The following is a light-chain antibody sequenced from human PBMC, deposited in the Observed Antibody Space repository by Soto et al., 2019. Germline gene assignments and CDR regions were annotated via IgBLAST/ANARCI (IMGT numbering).Light chain of an antibody. CDR2: DTS. CDR3: QPFNNRPT. J-gene: IGKJ5*01. Sequence: TEGPADGSRSKGGRATLSSWASQSVGSNVAWYQQKPGHAPRLLIYDTSTRATGIPARFSGSGSGSEFTHTSSGLRHDNSADYLCQPFNNRPTFCHGTLLEIK. CDR1: QSVGSN. V-gene: IGKV3-15*01.